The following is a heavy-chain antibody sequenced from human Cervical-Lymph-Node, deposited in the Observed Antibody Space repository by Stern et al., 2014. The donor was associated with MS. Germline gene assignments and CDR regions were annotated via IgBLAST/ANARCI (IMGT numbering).Heavy chain of an antibody. CDR1: GFSFSRYA. J-gene: IGHJ4*02. D-gene: IGHD6-13*01. CDR3: ASGYSGSHYYFDY. V-gene: IGHV3-33*01. CDR2: ICDDGSNP. Sequence: VQLVESGAGVVQPGRSLRLSCAASGFSFSRYAIHWVRQAPGKGLERVALICDDGSNPNYADSVTGRVTISRDNFKNTLYLQMNSLRAEDTAVYYCASGYSGSHYYFDYWGQGTLVTVSS.